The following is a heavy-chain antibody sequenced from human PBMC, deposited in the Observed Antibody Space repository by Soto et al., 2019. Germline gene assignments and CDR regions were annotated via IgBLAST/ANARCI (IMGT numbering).Heavy chain of an antibody. V-gene: IGHV6-1*01. Sequence: SQTLSLSCAISGDSVSVHSAAWNWIRQSPSRGLEWLGRTYYRSKRYNDYAVSVKSRITVTPDTSKNQFSLHLISVTPADTAVYYCAREFQYYVSSYSYLDYWAQGALVTLSS. D-gene: IGHD3-16*01. CDR2: TYYRSKRYN. CDR1: GDSVSVHSAA. J-gene: IGHJ4*02. CDR3: AREFQYYVSSYSYLDY.